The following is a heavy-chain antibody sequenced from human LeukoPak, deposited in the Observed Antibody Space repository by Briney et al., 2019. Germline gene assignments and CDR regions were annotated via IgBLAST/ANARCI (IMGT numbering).Heavy chain of an antibody. V-gene: IGHV3-48*02. Sequence: GGSLRLSCAASGFTFSSYGMNWVRQAPGKGLEGGSYISSTSRTIYDADSVKGRFTISRDNAKNSLYLQMNSLRDEDTAVYYCARDPLRWLQNNYYYYYMDVWGKGTTVTVSS. J-gene: IGHJ6*03. CDR3: ARDPLRWLQNNYYYYYMDV. CDR2: ISSTSRTI. D-gene: IGHD5-24*01. CDR1: GFTFSSYG.